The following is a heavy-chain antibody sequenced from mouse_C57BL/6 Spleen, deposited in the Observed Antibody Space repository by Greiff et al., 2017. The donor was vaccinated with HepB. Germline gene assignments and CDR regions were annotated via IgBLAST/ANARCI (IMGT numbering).Heavy chain of an antibody. V-gene: IGHV1-80*01. J-gene: IGHJ2*01. Sequence: VQLQQSGAELVKPGASVKISCKASGYAFSSYWMNWVKQRPGKGLEWIGQIYPGDGETNYNGKFKGKATLTADKSSSTAYMQLSSLTSEDSAVYFCAREIYYYGSSYGYWGQGTTLTVSS. CDR3: AREIYYYGSSYGY. CDR2: IYPGDGET. D-gene: IGHD1-1*01. CDR1: GYAFSSYW.